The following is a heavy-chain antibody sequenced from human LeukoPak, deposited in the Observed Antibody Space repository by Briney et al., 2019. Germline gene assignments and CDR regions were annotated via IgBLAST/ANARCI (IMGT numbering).Heavy chain of an antibody. CDR3: ARLKVGTTHPDY. CDR2: FYNNGFA. Sequence: PSGTLSLTCTVSGDSISSYYWSWIRQPPGKGLEWIGTFYNNGFAYYNPSLKNRVTISVDTSKNQFSLKLSSVTAEDTAVYYCARLKVGTTHPDYWGQGTLVTVSS. CDR1: GDSISSYY. J-gene: IGHJ4*02. D-gene: IGHD1-26*01. V-gene: IGHV4-4*08.